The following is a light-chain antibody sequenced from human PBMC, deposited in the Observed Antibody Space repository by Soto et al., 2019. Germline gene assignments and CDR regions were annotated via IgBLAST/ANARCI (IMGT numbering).Light chain of an antibody. J-gene: IGLJ1*01. V-gene: IGLV2-14*03. Sequence: QSALTQPASVSGSPGQSIAISCTGTSSDVGGYNYVSWYQQHPGKAPKFMIYDVTTRPSGVSNRFSGSKSGNTAALTISGLQAEDEADYYCSSYTSDTTGVFGTGTKLTVL. CDR1: SSDVGGYNY. CDR2: DVT. CDR3: SSYTSDTTGV.